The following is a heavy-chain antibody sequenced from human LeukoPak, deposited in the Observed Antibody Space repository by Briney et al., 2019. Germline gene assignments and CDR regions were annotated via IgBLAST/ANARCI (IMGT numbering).Heavy chain of an antibody. Sequence: GGSLRLSCAASGLTLGNYWMSWVRQAPGKGLEWVANINLDGGDKSYVGSVKGRFTISRDNAKNSLYLQMNSLGAEDTAVYYCASAMVRGVITTDYWGQGTLVTVSS. CDR2: INLDGGDK. CDR3: ASAMVRGVITTDY. D-gene: IGHD3-10*01. J-gene: IGHJ4*02. CDR1: GLTLGNYW. V-gene: IGHV3-7*01.